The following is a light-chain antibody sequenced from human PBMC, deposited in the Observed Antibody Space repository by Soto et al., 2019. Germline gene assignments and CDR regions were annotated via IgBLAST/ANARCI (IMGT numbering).Light chain of an antibody. V-gene: IGLV1-51*01. CDR2: DTN. CDR3: GTWDGSLSAEV. Sequence: QSVLTQPPSVSVAPGQKVTISCSGSVSNIGNNYVSWYQQFPGTAPRVIIYDTNKRPSGIPDRFSGSKSGTSATLAITRLQTGDEADYYCGTWDGSLSAEVFGGGTKLTVL. J-gene: IGLJ2*01. CDR1: VSNIGNNY.